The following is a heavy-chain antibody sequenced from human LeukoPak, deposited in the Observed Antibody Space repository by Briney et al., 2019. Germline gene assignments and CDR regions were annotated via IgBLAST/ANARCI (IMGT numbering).Heavy chain of an antibody. CDR2: IYTGGST. J-gene: IGHJ6*02. CDR3: ARGFGKVAANVFGGYTMDV. V-gene: IGHV3-66*02. Sequence: QAGGSLRLSCAASGFTVNSNYMSWVHQAPGKGLEWVSLIYTGGSTYYADSVKGRFTISRDNSKNTLYLQMNSLRPEDTAVYYCARGFGKVAANVFGGYTMDVWGQGTTVTVSS. D-gene: IGHD6-6*01. CDR1: GFTVNSNY.